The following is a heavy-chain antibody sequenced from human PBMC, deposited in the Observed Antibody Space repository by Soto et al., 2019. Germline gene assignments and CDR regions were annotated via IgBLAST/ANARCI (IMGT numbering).Heavy chain of an antibody. D-gene: IGHD1-20*01. CDR3: ARAFINWNDRLFDY. CDR1: GFTFSSYW. V-gene: IGHV3-7*05. Sequence: PGGSLRLSCAASGFTFSSYWMSWVRQAPGKGLEWVANIKQDGSEKYYVDSVKGRFTISRDNAKNSLYLQMNSLRAEDTAVYYCARAFINWNDRLFDYWGQGTLVTVS. J-gene: IGHJ4*02. CDR2: IKQDGSEK.